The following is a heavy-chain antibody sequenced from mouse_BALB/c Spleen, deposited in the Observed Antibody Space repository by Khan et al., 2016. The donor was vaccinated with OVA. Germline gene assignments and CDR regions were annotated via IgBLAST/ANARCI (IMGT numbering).Heavy chain of an antibody. Sequence: QVQLKQSGAELMKPGASVKISCKATGYTFSNSCIEWVKQRPGHGLEWIGELLPGSGSSNYNEKFKGKATFTADTSSNTAYMQLSSLTSEDSAVYYCARYTNHWYFDVWGAGTTVTVSS. CDR3: ARYTNHWYFDV. D-gene: IGHD1-1*01. CDR1: GYTFSNSC. V-gene: IGHV1-9*01. J-gene: IGHJ1*01. CDR2: LLPGSGSS.